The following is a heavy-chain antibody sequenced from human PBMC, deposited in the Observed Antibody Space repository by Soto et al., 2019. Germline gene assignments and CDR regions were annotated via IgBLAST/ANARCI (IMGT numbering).Heavy chain of an antibody. CDR2: ISGSGGST. D-gene: IGHD1-1*01. Sequence: GSLRLSCAASGFTFSSYAMSWVRQAPGKGLEWVSAISGSGGSTYYADSVKGRFTISRDNSKNTQYLQMNSLRAEDTDVEYCAKGTTGTTYHDAFDIWGQGTMVTVSS. CDR3: AKGTTGTTYHDAFDI. CDR1: GFTFSSYA. V-gene: IGHV3-23*01. J-gene: IGHJ3*02.